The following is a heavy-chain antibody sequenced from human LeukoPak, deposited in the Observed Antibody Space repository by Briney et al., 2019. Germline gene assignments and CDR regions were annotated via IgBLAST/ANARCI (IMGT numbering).Heavy chain of an antibody. V-gene: IGHV1-69*04. D-gene: IGHD5-18*01. J-gene: IGHJ5*02. CDR3: ARGDTAMGNWLDP. CDR1: GGTFSSYA. CDR2: IIPILGIA. Sequence: SVKVSCKASGGTFSSYAISWVRQAHGQGLEWMGRIIPILGIANYAQKFQGRVTITADKSTSTAYMELSSLRSEDTAEYYCARGDTAMGNWLDPWGQGTLVTVSS.